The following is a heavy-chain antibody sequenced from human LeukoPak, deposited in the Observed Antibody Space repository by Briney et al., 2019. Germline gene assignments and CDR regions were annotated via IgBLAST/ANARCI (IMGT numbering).Heavy chain of an antibody. V-gene: IGHV4-59*08. J-gene: IGHJ2*01. CDR1: GDSISSYY. CDR2: LYYSGST. CDR3: ATTYYDFWSGYFRYFDL. D-gene: IGHD3-3*01. Sequence: PSETLSLTCTVSGDSISSYYWSWIRQPPGKGLEWIGYLYYSGSTNYNPSLKSRVTISVDTSKNQFSLKLSSVTAADTAVYYCATTYYDFWSGYFRYFDLWGRGTLVTVSS.